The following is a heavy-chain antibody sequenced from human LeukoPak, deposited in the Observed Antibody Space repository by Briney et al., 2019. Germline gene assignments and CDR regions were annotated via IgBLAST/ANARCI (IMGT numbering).Heavy chain of an antibody. V-gene: IGHV4-59*12. D-gene: IGHD3-3*01. CDR3: ASLPTPPYGVRPYYFDY. Sequence: PSETLSLTCTVSGGSISSYYWSWIRQPPGKGLEWIGYIYYSGSTNYNPSLKSRVTISVDTSKNQFSLKLSSVTAADTAVYYCASLPTPPYGVRPYYFDYWGQGTLVTVSS. CDR2: IYYSGST. CDR1: GGSISSYY. J-gene: IGHJ4*02.